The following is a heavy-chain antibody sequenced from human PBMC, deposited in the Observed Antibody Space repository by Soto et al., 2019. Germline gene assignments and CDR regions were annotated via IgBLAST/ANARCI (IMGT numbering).Heavy chain of an antibody. CDR2: INHSGST. Sequence: SETLSLTCAVYGGSFSGYYWSWIRQPPGKGLEWIGEINHSGSTNYNPSLKSRVTISVDTSKNQFSLKLSSVTAADTAVYYCAIEFLEWLSLLYFDYWGQGTLVTVSS. D-gene: IGHD3-3*01. J-gene: IGHJ4*02. CDR1: GGSFSGYY. CDR3: AIEFLEWLSLLYFDY. V-gene: IGHV4-34*01.